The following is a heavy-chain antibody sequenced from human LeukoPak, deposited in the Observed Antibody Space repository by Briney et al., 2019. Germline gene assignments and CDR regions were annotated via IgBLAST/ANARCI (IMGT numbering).Heavy chain of an antibody. CDR2: IYYSGST. Sequence: SETLSLTCTVSGGSISSSTYYWGWIRQPPGKGLEWIGYIYYSGSTNYNPSLKSRVTISVDTSKNQFSLKLSSVTAADTAVYYCARDYGYSSGWTDAFDIWGQGTMVTVSS. CDR1: GGSISSSTYY. V-gene: IGHV4-61*01. D-gene: IGHD6-19*01. CDR3: ARDYGYSSGWTDAFDI. J-gene: IGHJ3*02.